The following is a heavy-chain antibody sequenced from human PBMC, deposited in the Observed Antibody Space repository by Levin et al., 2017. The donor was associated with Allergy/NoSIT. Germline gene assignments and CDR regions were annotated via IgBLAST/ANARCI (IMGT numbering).Heavy chain of an antibody. Sequence: GGSLRLSCAASGFTFSTYSVTWVRQAPGKGLEWVSYISSSGSSVYYADSVKGRFTISRDNAKNSLYLQMNRLRAEETGVYDCARVFVTGDYRDWFDPWGQGTLVIVSS. V-gene: IGHV3-48*01. CDR3: ARVFVTGDYRDWFDP. J-gene: IGHJ5*02. CDR2: ISSSGSSV. D-gene: IGHD3-9*01. CDR1: GFTFSTYS.